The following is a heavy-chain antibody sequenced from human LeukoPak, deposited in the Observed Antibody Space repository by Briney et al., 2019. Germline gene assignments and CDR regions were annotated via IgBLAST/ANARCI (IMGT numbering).Heavy chain of an antibody. Sequence: GGSLRLSCATSGFIFSNYWMTWVRQAPGKGLEWVANIRPDGNDKNFVDSVKGRFTISIDSAKKSVYLQMNSLRVEDTAVYYCARDDTQGRGNEYYDALDLWGQGTMVTVSS. V-gene: IGHV3-7*01. CDR3: ARDDTQGRGNEYYDALDL. CDR2: IRPDGNDK. CDR1: GFIFSNYW. D-gene: IGHD4-23*01. J-gene: IGHJ3*01.